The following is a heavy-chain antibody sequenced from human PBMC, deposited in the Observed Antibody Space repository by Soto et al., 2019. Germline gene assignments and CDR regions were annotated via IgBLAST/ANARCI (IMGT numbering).Heavy chain of an antibody. CDR1: GYTFTSYA. CDR3: ARTQQQWLVRGPYYFYY. J-gene: IGHJ4*02. CDR2: INAGNGNT. D-gene: IGHD6-19*01. V-gene: IGHV1-3*01. Sequence: QVQLVQSGAEVKKPGASVKVSCKASGYTFTSYAMHWVRQAPGQRLEWMGWINAGNGNTKYSQKFQGRVTITRDTYESTAYMELSSLRSEDTAVYYCARTQQQWLVRGPYYFYYWGQGTLVTVSS.